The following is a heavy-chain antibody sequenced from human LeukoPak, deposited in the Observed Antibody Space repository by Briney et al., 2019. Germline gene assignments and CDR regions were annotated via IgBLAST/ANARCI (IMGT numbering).Heavy chain of an antibody. CDR2: ISSDGSNK. J-gene: IGHJ4*02. CDR3: ARADGYDFWSGYYTRGSFDY. Sequence: PGGSLRLSCAASKFTFSNYGMHWVRQAPGKGLEWVAVISSDGSNKYYADSVKGRFTISRDNSKNTLYLQMNSLRAEDTAVYYCARADGYDFWSGYYTRGSFDYWGQGTLVTVSS. CDR1: KFTFSNYG. V-gene: IGHV3-30*03. D-gene: IGHD3-3*01.